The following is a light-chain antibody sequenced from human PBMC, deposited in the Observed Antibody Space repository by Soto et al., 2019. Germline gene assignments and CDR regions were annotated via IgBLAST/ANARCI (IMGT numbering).Light chain of an antibody. CDR3: YSYGGSYTWV. Sequence: QSALTQPASLSGSPGQSVTISCTGTSGDVGGYNFVSWYQQHPGKAPTLMIFDVSQRPSGVPDRFSGSKSGNTASLTISGLQADDEAGYYCYSYGGSYTWVFGGGTKLTVL. CDR2: DVS. J-gene: IGLJ3*02. CDR1: SGDVGGYNF. V-gene: IGLV2-11*01.